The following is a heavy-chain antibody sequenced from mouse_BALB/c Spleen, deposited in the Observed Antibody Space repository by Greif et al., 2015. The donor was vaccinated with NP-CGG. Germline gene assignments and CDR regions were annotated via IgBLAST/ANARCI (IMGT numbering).Heavy chain of an antibody. CDR1: GDSTTSGY. V-gene: IGHV3-8*02. D-gene: IGHD1-1*01. CDR3: YYGSSYWYFDV. Sequence: EVQLQQSGPSLVKPSQTLSLTCSVTGDSTTSGYWNWIRKFPGNKLEYMGYISYSGSTYYNPSLKSRISITRDTSKNXYYLQLNSVTTEDTATYYCYYGSSYWYFDVWGAGTTVTVSS. CDR2: ISYSGST. J-gene: IGHJ1*01.